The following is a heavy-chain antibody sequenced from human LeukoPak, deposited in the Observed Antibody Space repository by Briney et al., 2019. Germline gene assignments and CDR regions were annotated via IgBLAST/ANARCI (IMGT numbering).Heavy chain of an antibody. Sequence: GGALRLSCAASGFTFSNAWMSWVRQAPGKGLDWVAFIRYDGNNKLDADSVKGRFTISRDNSKNTLYLHINSLRAEDTAVYYCVKDNPLDYWGQGTLVIVSS. CDR2: IRYDGNNK. D-gene: IGHD1-14*01. V-gene: IGHV3-30*02. CDR1: GFTFSNAW. CDR3: VKDNPLDY. J-gene: IGHJ4*02.